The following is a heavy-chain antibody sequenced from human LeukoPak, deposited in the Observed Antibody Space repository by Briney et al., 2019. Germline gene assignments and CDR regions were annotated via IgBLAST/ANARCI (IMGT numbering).Heavy chain of an antibody. D-gene: IGHD3-10*01. CDR1: GYTFTSYD. CDR3: ARGDTMVRGVIREPFDY. J-gene: IGHJ4*02. V-gene: IGHV1-8*01. CDR2: MNPNSGNT. Sequence: ASVKVSCKASGYTFTSYDINWVRQATGRGLEWMGWMNPNSGNTGYAQKFQGRVTMTRNTSISTAYMELSSLRSEDTAVYYCARGDTMVRGVIREPFDYWGQGTLVTVSS.